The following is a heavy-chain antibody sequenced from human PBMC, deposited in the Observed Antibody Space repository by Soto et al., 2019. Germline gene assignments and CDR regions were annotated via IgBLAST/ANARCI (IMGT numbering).Heavy chain of an antibody. CDR3: ARDGQNSSSWYNWFDP. D-gene: IGHD6-13*01. Sequence: QVQLQESGPGLVKPSQTLSLTCTVSGGSISSGGYYWSWIRQHPGKGLEWIGYIYYSGSTYYNPSLKSRVTISVDTSKNQFSLKLSSVTAADTAVYYCARDGQNSSSWYNWFDPWGQGTLVTVSS. CDR2: IYYSGST. V-gene: IGHV4-31*03. J-gene: IGHJ5*02. CDR1: GGSISSGGYY.